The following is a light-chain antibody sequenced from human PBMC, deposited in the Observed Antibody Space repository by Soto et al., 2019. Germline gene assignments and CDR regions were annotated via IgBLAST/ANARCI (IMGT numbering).Light chain of an antibody. V-gene: IGLV2-23*02. Sequence: QSALTHPASVSGSPGQSITISCTGSSSDIGSHNLVSWYQQRPDNAPKLIIYEVSRRPSGVSNRFSGSKSGNTASLTISGLQAEDEADYYCCSYAGGSTYVLFGGGTKLTVL. CDR2: EVS. J-gene: IGLJ2*01. CDR3: CSYAGGSTYVL. CDR1: SSDIGSHNL.